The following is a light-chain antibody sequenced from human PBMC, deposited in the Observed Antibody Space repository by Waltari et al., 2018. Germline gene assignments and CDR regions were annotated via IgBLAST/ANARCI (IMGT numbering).Light chain of an antibody. V-gene: IGLV1-51*02. J-gene: IGLJ1*01. Sequence: QSVLTQPPSVSAAPGQTVTISCSADSSKIGNNYVSWYQHFPGTAPKLLIYENNRRPSGIPDRFSGSKSGTSATRGITGLQTGDEADYYCGTWDASLGGIFGTGTKVTVL. CDR2: ENN. CDR1: SSKIGNNY. CDR3: GTWDASLGGI.